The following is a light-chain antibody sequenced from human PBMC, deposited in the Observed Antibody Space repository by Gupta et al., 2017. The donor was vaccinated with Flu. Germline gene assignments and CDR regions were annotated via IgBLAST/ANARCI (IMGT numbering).Light chain of an antibody. Sequence: QSALTQPRSVSGSPGQSVTLSCTGTSSDVGGYNYVSWYQHHPGKVPKLTIFDVSNRPSGVPDRFSGSKSGNTASLTISGLQADDEADYYCCSYAGNSWVFGGGTKLTVL. J-gene: IGLJ3*02. CDR2: DVS. CDR3: CSYAGNSWV. V-gene: IGLV2-11*01. CDR1: SSDVGGYNY.